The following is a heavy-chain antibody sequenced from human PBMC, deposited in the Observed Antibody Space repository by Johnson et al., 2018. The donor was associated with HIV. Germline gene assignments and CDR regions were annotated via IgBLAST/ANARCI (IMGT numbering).Heavy chain of an antibody. CDR2: INWNGGST. CDR3: ARVQIISGFNWHYYESSIDAVDI. CDR1: GFTFDDYG. V-gene: IGHV3-20*04. J-gene: IGHJ3*02. D-gene: IGHD3-22*01. Sequence: VQLVESGGGVVRPGGSLRLSCAASGFTFDDYGMSWVRQAPGKGLEWVSGINWNGGSTAYGDSVKGRFTISRDNAKNSLYLQMNSLRAEDTAVYYCARVQIISGFNWHYYESSIDAVDIWGQGTMVTVSS.